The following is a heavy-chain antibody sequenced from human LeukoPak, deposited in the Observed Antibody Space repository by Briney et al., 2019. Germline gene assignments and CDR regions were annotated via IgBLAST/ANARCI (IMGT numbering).Heavy chain of an antibody. CDR1: GGSFSRYY. V-gene: IGHV4-59*12. J-gene: IGHJ4*02. CDR3: ARGRDWTHGDY. D-gene: IGHD3/OR15-3a*01. CDR2: IYYSGST. Sequence: PSEPLSLPCTVSGGSFSRYYGSWIRQPPGKGLEWIGYIYYSGSTNYNPSLKSRVTISVDTSKNRFSLKLSSVTAADTAVYYCARGRDWTHGDYWGQGTLVTVSS.